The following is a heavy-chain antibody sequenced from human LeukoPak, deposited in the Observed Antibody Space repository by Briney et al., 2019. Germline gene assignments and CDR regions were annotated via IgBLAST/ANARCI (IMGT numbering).Heavy chain of an antibody. D-gene: IGHD2-2*01. CDR2: INPNSGGT. CDR1: GYTFTGYY. Sequence: ASVKVSCKASGYTFTGYYMHWVRQAPGQGLEWMGWINPNSGGTNYAQKFQGRVTMTRDTSISTAYMELSRLRSDDTAVYYCASHSSTSYYYYYMDVWGKGTTVTVSS. V-gene: IGHV1-2*02. CDR3: ASHSSTSYYYYYMDV. J-gene: IGHJ6*03.